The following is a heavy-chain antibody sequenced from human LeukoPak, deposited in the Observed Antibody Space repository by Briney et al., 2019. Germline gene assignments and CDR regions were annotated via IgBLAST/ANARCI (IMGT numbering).Heavy chain of an antibody. CDR1: GFTVSSNY. CDR2: IYSGGNT. CDR3: ARLLYYYDSSIYQRYFDY. Sequence: GGSLRLSCAASGFTVSSNYMNWVRQAPGKGLEWVSIIYSGGNTHYADSVKGRFTISRDNSQNTLYLQMNSLRPEDTAVYYCARLLYYYDSSIYQRYFDYWGQATLVTVSS. J-gene: IGHJ4*02. V-gene: IGHV3-53*01. D-gene: IGHD3-22*01.